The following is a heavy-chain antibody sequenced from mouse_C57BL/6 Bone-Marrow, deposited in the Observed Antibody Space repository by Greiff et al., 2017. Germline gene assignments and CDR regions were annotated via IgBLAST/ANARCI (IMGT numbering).Heavy chain of an antibody. CDR3: ARGYDYDYAMDY. J-gene: IGHJ4*01. D-gene: IGHD2-4*01. V-gene: IGHV1-39*01. CDR2: INPNYGTT. CDR1: GYSFTDYN. Sequence: VQLQQSGPELVKPGASVKISCKASGYSFTDYNMNWVKQSNGKSLEWIGVINPNYGTTSYNQKFKGKATLTVDQASSKADMQLNSLTSEDSAVYYCARGYDYDYAMDYWGQGTSVTVSS.